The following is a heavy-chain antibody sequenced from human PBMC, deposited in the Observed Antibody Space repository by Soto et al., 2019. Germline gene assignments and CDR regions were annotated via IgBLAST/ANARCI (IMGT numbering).Heavy chain of an antibody. D-gene: IGHD5-18*01. J-gene: IGHJ6*02. CDR1: GGTFSSYA. Sequence: SVKVSCKASGGTFSSYAISWVRQAPGQGLEWMGGIIPIFGTANYAQKFQGRVTITADESTSTAYMELSSLRAEDTAVYYCAREPSSYGMYYYYYYGMDVWGQGTTVTVSS. CDR2: IIPIFGTA. CDR3: AREPSSYGMYYYYYYGMDV. V-gene: IGHV1-69*13.